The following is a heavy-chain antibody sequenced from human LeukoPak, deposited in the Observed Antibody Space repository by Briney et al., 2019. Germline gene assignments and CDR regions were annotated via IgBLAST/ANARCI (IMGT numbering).Heavy chain of an antibody. CDR1: GFTFSSYA. CDR3: ARDRGITTFGDYYFDY. D-gene: IGHD3-3*01. V-gene: IGHV3-64*01. J-gene: IGHJ4*02. CDR2: ISSNGGST. Sequence: QTGGSLRLSCAASGFTFSSYAMHWVRQAPGKGQEYVSGISSNGGSTYYANSVKGRFTISRDNSKNTLYLQMGSLRAEDMAVYYCARDRGITTFGDYYFDYWGQGTLVTVSS.